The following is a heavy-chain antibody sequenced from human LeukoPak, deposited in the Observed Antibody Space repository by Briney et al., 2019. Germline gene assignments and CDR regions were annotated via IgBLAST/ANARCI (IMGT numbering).Heavy chain of an antibody. CDR3: AHSPGTTGDYFDY. V-gene: IGHV2-5*02. J-gene: IGHJ4*02. Sequence: SGPTLVRPTQTLTLTCTFSGFSLTSPGVGVGWIRQPPGKALEWLALTYRDDDKSYSPSLKNRLTISKDTFKNQVVLTMTNMDPVDTATYYCAHSPGTTGDYFDYWGQGTLVTVSS. D-gene: IGHD1-1*01. CDR1: GFSLTSPGVG. CDR2: TYRDDDK.